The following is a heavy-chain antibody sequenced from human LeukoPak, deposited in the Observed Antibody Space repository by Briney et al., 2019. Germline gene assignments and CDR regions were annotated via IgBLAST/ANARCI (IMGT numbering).Heavy chain of an antibody. Sequence: GSLRLSCAASGFTFSSYWMSWVRQAPGKGLEWIGYIYYSGSSNYNPSLKSRVTISVDTSKNQFSLKLSSVTAADTAVYYCARDGSAAGYSSRGDYSYMDVWGKGTTVTISS. J-gene: IGHJ6*03. CDR2: IYYSGSS. D-gene: IGHD6-13*01. V-gene: IGHV4-59*01. CDR1: GFTFSSYW. CDR3: ARDGSAAGYSSRGDYSYMDV.